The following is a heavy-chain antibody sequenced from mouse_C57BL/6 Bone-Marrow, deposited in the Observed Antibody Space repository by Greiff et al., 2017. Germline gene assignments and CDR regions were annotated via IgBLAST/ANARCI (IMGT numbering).Heavy chain of an antibody. Sequence: DVKLVESGGGLVKPGGSLKLSCAASGFTFSSYAMSWVRQTPEKRLEWVATISDGGSYTYYPDNVKGRFTISRDNAKNNLYLQMSHLKSEDTAMYYCARDIGTTVAYWGQGTTLTVSS. D-gene: IGHD1-1*01. J-gene: IGHJ2*01. CDR1: GFTFSSYA. CDR2: ISDGGSYT. CDR3: ARDIGTTVAY. V-gene: IGHV5-4*01.